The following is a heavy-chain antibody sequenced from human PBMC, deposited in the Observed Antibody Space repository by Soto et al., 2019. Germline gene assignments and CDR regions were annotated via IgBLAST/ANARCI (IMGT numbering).Heavy chain of an antibody. CDR1: GFTFSSYA. Sequence: EVQLLESGGGLVQPGGSLRLSCAASGFTFSSYAMSWVRQAPGKGLEWVSAISGSGGSTYYADSVKGRFTISRDNSKKTLYLQMSRLRAEDTAVYYCAKDLGIMITFGGVMDYWGQGTLVTVSS. CDR2: ISGSGGST. V-gene: IGHV3-23*01. D-gene: IGHD3-16*01. CDR3: AKDLGIMITFGGVMDY. J-gene: IGHJ4*02.